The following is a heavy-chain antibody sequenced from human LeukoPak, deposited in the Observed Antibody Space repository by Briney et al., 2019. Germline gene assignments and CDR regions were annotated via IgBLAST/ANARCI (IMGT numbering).Heavy chain of an antibody. CDR2: IIPIFGIA. V-gene: IGHV1-69*13. CDR1: GGTFSSYA. CDR3: ARVYYDSSGYLTQYYFDY. D-gene: IGHD3-22*01. Sequence: GASVKVSCKASGGTFSSYAISWVRQAPGQGLEWMGGIIPIFGIANYAQKFQGRVTITADESTSTAYMELSSLRSEDTAVYYCARVYYDSSGYLTQYYFDYWGQGTLVTVSS. J-gene: IGHJ4*02.